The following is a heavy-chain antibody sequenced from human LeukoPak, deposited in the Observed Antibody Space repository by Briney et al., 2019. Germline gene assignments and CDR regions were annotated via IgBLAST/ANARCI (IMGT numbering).Heavy chain of an antibody. CDR1: GYAFITNY. CDR2: INPSVGTT. J-gene: IGHJ4*02. D-gene: IGHD2-15*01. Sequence: ASVKVSCKAFGYAFITNYIHWVRQAPGQGLEWMGTINPSVGTTTYGQRFQGRVTMTRETSTTTVYMDLSSLTSEDTAIYYCAKGFCTGASCYVLDCWGQGTLVTVSS. V-gene: IGHV1-46*01. CDR3: AKGFCTGASCYVLDC.